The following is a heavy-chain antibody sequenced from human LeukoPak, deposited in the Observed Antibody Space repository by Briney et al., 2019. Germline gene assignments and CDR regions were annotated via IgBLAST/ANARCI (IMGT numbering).Heavy chain of an antibody. CDR1: GGSISSYY. CDR2: IYYGGST. J-gene: IGHJ6*03. CDR3: ARLGCSSTSYYTLHYYYVDV. V-gene: IGHV4-59*01. Sequence: SETLSLTCTDSGGSISSYYWSWIRQPPGKGLEWIGYIYYGGSTNYNPSLKSRVTISVDTSKNQFSLKLSSVTAADTAVYYCARLGCSSTSYYTLHYYYVDVWGKGTTVTVSS. D-gene: IGHD2-2*02.